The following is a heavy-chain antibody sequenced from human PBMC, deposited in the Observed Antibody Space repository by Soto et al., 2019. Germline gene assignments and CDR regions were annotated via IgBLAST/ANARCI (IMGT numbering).Heavy chain of an antibody. V-gene: IGHV4-39*01. Sequence: QLQLQESGPGLVKPSETLSLTCTVSGGSISSSSYYWGWIRQPPGKGLEWIGSIYYSGSTYYNPSLKSRVTISVDTSKNQFSLKLSSVTAADQAVYYCASIAVEGIVGRPWVQGTLVPVSS. CDR2: IYYSGST. CDR1: GGSISSSSYY. CDR3: ASIAVEGIVGRP. J-gene: IGHJ5*02. D-gene: IGHD1-26*01.